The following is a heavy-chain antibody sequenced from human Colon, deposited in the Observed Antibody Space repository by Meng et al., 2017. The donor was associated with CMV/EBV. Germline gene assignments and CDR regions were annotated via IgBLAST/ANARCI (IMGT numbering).Heavy chain of an antibody. D-gene: IGHD2-2*01. CDR2: INHSGST. CDR3: ARGGYCSSTSCPHNRWFDP. J-gene: IGHJ5*02. CDR1: GGSFSGYY. V-gene: IGHV4-34*01. Sequence: SQTLLLTCAVYGGSFSGYYWSWIRQPPGKGLEWIGEINHSGSTNYNPSLKSRVTISVDTSKTQFSLKLSSVTAADTAVYYCARGGYCSSTSCPHNRWFDPWGQGTLVTVSS.